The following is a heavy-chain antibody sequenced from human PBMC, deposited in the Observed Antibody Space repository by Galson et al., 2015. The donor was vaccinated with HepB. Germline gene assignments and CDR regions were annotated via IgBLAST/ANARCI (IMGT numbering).Heavy chain of an antibody. D-gene: IGHD3-9*01. CDR1: GFTFNNYA. J-gene: IGHJ4*02. CDR2: ISGTGGTI. CDR3: AKADDILTGYNYFDS. V-gene: IGHV3-23*01. Sequence: LRLSCAVAGFTFNNYAMSWVRQAPGKGLEWVSGISGTGGTIYYADSVKGRFTVSRDNSKNSLYLQMNSLRGEDTAIYYCAKADDILTGYNYFDSWGQGSLVTVSS.